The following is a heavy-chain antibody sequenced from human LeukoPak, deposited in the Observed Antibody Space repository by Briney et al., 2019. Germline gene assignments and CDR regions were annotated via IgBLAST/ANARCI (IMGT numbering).Heavy chain of an antibody. J-gene: IGHJ3*02. Sequence: TGGSLRLSCAASGFTVRTNYMNWVRQAPGKGLEWGSVIYSDGTTYYAASLKGRFTLSKDNSKNTVYLQMNSLRADDTAVYHCARGNDSGTYYSDAFDIWGQGTMVTVSS. CDR1: GFTVRTNY. V-gene: IGHV3-53*01. CDR3: ARGNDSGTYYSDAFDI. D-gene: IGHD1-26*01. CDR2: IYSDGTT.